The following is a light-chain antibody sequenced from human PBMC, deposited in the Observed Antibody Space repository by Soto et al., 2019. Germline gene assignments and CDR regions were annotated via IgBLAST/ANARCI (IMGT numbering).Light chain of an antibody. CDR2: EVS. V-gene: IGLV2-14*01. CDR3: SSYTSNTTVV. Sequence: QSALTQPASVSGSPGQSIIISCTGTSSDVGGYNYVSWYQQHPGKAPKLMIYEVSNRPSGVSNRFSGSKSGNTASLTISGLQTEDEGDYYCSSYTSNTTVVFGGGTQLTVL. CDR1: SSDVGGYNY. J-gene: IGLJ2*01.